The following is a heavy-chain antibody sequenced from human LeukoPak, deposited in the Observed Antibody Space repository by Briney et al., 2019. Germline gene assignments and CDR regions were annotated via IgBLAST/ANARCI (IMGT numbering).Heavy chain of an antibody. CDR1: GGSISSYY. CDR3: ARDFYDYVWGTNAFDI. V-gene: IGHV4-59*01. D-gene: IGHD3-16*01. CDR2: IYYSGST. Sequence: SETLSLTCTVSGGSISSYYWSWIRHPPGKGLEWIGYIYYSGSTNYNPSLKSRVTISVDTSKNQFSLKLSSVTAADTAVYYCARDFYDYVWGTNAFDIWGQGTMVTVSS. J-gene: IGHJ3*02.